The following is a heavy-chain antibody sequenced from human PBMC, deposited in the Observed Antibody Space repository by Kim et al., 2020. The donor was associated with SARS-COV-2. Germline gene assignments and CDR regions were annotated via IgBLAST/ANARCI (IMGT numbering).Heavy chain of an antibody. J-gene: IGHJ4*02. CDR2: ISSSGSTI. CDR1: GFTFSSYE. D-gene: IGHD6-13*01. Sequence: GGSLRLSCAASGFTFSSYEMNWVRQAPGKGLEWVSYISSSGSTIYYADSVKGRFTMSRDNAKNSLYLQMNSLRAEDTAVYYCARGTGESSSWSDYFDYWGQGTLVTVSS. V-gene: IGHV3-48*03. CDR3: ARGTGESSSWSDYFDY.